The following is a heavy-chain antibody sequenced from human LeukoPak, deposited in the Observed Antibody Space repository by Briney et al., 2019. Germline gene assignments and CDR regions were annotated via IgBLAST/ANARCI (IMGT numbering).Heavy chain of an antibody. Sequence: GGSLRLSCAASGFIFSTYEVHWVRQAPGKGLEWVSFISSSGSTIYYADSVKGRFTISRDNAQNSLYLQMNSLRAEDTAVYYCAREDYDILTGYSPFDYWGQGTLVTVSS. CDR1: GFIFSTYE. J-gene: IGHJ4*02. V-gene: IGHV3-48*03. CDR3: AREDYDILTGYSPFDY. D-gene: IGHD3-9*01. CDR2: ISSSGSTI.